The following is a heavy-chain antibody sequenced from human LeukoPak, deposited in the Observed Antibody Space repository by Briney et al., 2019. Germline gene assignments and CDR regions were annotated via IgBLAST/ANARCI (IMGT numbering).Heavy chain of an antibody. V-gene: IGHV3-64D*06. Sequence: GGSLRLSCSSSGFTFRSYAMHWVRQAPGKGLEHVSAISSNGGVTYYADSVKGRFTISRDNSKNTLYLQMSSLRAEDTAVYYCVKLDSGFYFSGLDYWGQGTLVTVSS. D-gene: IGHD3-22*01. J-gene: IGHJ4*02. CDR3: VKLDSGFYFSGLDY. CDR1: GFTFRSYA. CDR2: ISSNGGVT.